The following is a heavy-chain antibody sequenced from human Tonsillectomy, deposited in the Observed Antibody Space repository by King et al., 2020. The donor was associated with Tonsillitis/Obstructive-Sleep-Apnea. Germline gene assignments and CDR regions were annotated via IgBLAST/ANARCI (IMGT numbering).Heavy chain of an antibody. CDR3: ARGDDYDNYFDY. V-gene: IGHV4-31*03. J-gene: IGHJ4*02. CDR2: IYYIGIT. Sequence: VQLQESGPGLVKPSHTLSLTCTVSGGSFSSGGYYWSWIRQHPGQGLEWIGYIYYIGITYYNPSLKSRVTISVDTSKKQFSTKLSSVTAADTAVYYCARGDDYDNYFDYWGQGTLVTVSS. CDR1: GGSFSSGGYY. D-gene: IGHD4-17*01.